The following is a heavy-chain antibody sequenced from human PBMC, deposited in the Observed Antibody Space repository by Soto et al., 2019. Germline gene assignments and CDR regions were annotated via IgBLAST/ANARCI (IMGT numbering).Heavy chain of an antibody. CDR3: ATLWFGEADY. Sequence: QLQLQESGPGLGKPSETLSLTCTVSGGSISSSSYYWGWIRQPPGKGLEWIGSIYYSGSTYYNPSLKSRVTISVDTSKNQFSLKLSSVTAADTAVYYCATLWFGEADYWGQGTLVTVSS. CDR2: IYYSGST. V-gene: IGHV4-39*01. D-gene: IGHD3-10*01. CDR1: GGSISSSSYY. J-gene: IGHJ4*02.